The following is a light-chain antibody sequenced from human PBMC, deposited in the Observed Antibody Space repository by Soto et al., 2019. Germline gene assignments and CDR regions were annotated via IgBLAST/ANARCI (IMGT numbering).Light chain of an antibody. CDR1: QSISNY. Sequence: IQMTQSPSSLSASVGDRVTITCRPSQSISNYLNWYQQKPGKAPKLXIYAGSSLQSGVPSRFSGSGSGTDFTLTISSLQHEDFATYYCPQSYRTTITFGQGTRLENK. CDR2: AGS. CDR3: PQSYRTTIT. V-gene: IGKV1-39*01. J-gene: IGKJ5*01.